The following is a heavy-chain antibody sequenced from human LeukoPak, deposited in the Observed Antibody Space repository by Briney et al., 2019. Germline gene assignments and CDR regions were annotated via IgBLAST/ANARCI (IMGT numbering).Heavy chain of an antibody. CDR3: CRRWLNYYYYGMDV. CDR2: IKKERSEK. V-gene: IGHV3-7*01. CDR1: EFTFSRHW. J-gene: IGHJ6*02. Sequence: GGSRRLSCAASEFTFSRHWMSWVPRAPGKGLGWGANIKKERSEKYYVDSVKGRFTISRDNAKNSLYLQMSSLRAEDTAVYYCCRRWLNYYYYGMDVWGQGTTVTVSS. D-gene: IGHD5-18*01.